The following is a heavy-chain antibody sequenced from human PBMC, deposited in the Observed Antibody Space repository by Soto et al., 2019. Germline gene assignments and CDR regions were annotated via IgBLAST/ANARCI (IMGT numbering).Heavy chain of an antibody. CDR3: AKDRGAFNCNVWFD. D-gene: IGHD1-20*01. V-gene: IGHV3-30*18. CDR1: GFSFSNSG. Sequence: QVQLVESGGGVVQPGRSLRLSCAASGFSFSNSGMHWVRQAPGKGLEWVAVISYDGSKEYSADSVKSRFTISRDNSKNTLYLQMNTLRAEDTAVYYCAKDRGAFNCNVWFDWGQGTLVTVSS. CDR2: ISYDGSKE. J-gene: IGHJ4*02.